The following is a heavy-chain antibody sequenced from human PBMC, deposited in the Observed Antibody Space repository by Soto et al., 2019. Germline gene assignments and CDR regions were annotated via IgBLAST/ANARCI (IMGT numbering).Heavy chain of an antibody. Sequence: QVQLVQSGAEVKKPGASVKVSCKASGYTFTGYYMHWVRQAPGQGLEWMGWINPNSGGTNYAQKFQGRVTMTRDTSLSTAYMEVGRLRSDDTAVYYCAREDCSSTSCPLGAKYFQHWGQGTLVTVSS. J-gene: IGHJ1*01. CDR3: AREDCSSTSCPLGAKYFQH. CDR2: INPNSGGT. CDR1: GYTFTGYY. V-gene: IGHV1-2*02. D-gene: IGHD2-2*01.